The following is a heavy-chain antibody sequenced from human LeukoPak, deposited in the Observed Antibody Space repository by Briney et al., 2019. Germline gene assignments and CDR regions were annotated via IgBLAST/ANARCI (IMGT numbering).Heavy chain of an antibody. Sequence: GGSLRLSCAAYGFPFRTHAMHWVRQAPGKGLEYVSAISNNGGSTYYAKSVKGRFTISRDNSKNTLYLQMGSLRAEDMAVYYCARTSIAAREADYWGQGTLVTVSS. D-gene: IGHD6-6*01. CDR1: GFPFRTHA. CDR2: ISNNGGST. V-gene: IGHV3-64*01. CDR3: ARTSIAAREADY. J-gene: IGHJ4*02.